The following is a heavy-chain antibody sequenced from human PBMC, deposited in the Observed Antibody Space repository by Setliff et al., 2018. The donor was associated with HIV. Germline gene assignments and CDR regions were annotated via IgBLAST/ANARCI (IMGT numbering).Heavy chain of an antibody. CDR3: ARRNSGWYDAFDI. CDR2: IYHSGST. Sequence: SETLSLTCAVYGGSLSGDYWSWIRQPPGKGLEWIGSIYHSGSTYYNPSLKSRVTISVDTSKNQFSLKLSSVTAADTAVYHCARRNSGWYDAFDIWGQGTMVT. CDR1: GGSLSGDY. V-gene: IGHV4-34*01. D-gene: IGHD6-19*01. J-gene: IGHJ3*02.